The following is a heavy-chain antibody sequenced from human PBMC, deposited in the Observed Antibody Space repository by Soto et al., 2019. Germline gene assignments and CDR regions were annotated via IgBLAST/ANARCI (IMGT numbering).Heavy chain of an antibody. V-gene: IGHV3-23*01. CDR1: GFTPTTTP. CDR3: ATSFRYFDN. J-gene: IGHJ4*02. Sequence: GGSLRLSCAGSGFTPTTTPLSWVRQPPGKGLEWVTTISGTASRTYYVDSVKGRFFISRDNSKNTVTLQMNNLTVDDTAVYYCATSFRYFDNWGQGTRVTVYS. CDR2: ISGTASRT. D-gene: IGHD3-9*01.